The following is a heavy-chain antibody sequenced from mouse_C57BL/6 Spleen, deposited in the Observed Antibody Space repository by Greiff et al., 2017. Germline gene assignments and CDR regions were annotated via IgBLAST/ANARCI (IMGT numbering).Heavy chain of an antibody. D-gene: IGHD3-2*02. CDR3: ASTAQATLGYAMDY. Sequence: VQLQQSGAELAKPGASVKLSCTASGYTFTSYWMHWVNQRPGQGLEWIGYINPSSGYTKYNQKFKDKATFTADNASSNAYMQLSSLTYEDSAVYYCASTAQATLGYAMDYWGQGTSVTVSS. J-gene: IGHJ4*01. CDR2: INPSSGYT. CDR1: GYTFTSYW. V-gene: IGHV1-7*01.